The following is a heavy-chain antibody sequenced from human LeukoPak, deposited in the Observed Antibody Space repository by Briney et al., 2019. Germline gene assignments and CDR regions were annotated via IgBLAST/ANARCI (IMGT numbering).Heavy chain of an antibody. D-gene: IGHD5-12*01. V-gene: IGHV1-69*06. CDR3: ASRPRDIVATITDY. CDR1: GGTFSSYA. J-gene: IGHJ4*02. CDR2: IIPIFGTA. Sequence: SVKVSCKASGGTFSSYAISWVRQAPGQGLEWMGGIIPIFGTANYAQKLQGRVTITADKSMSTAYMELSSLRSEDTAVYYCASRPRDIVATITDYWGQGTLVTVSS.